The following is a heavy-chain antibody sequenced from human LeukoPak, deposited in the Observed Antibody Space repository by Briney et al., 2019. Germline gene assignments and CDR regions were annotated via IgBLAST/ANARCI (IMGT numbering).Heavy chain of an antibody. CDR2: ISSSGSTI. V-gene: IGHV3-11*01. Sequence: GGSLRLSCAASGFTFSDYYMSWLRQAPGKGLEWVSYISSSGSTIYYADSVKGRFTISRGNAKNSLFLQMNNLRAEDTAVYYCARSRSAAPIFYYGMDVWGQGTTVTVSS. CDR3: ARSRSAAPIFYYGMDV. CDR1: GFTFSDYY. J-gene: IGHJ6*02. D-gene: IGHD6-13*01.